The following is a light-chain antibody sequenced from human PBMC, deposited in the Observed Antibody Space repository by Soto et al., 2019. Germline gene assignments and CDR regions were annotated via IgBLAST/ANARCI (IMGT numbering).Light chain of an antibody. J-gene: IGLJ2*01. Sequence: QSALTKPASVSGSPGQSITISGTGTSSDVGGYKYVSWYQHHPGKAPKLMIYEVSYRPSGISNRFSGSKSGNTASLTISGLQAEDEADYYCSSYTSSTTVVFGGGTKLTVL. V-gene: IGLV2-14*01. CDR1: SSDVGGYKY. CDR3: SSYTSSTTVV. CDR2: EVS.